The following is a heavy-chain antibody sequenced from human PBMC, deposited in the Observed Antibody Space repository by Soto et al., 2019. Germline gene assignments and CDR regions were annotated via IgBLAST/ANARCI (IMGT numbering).Heavy chain of an antibody. J-gene: IGHJ4*02. CDR1: GFTFSSYS. Sequence: PGGSLRLSCVASGFTFSSYSVNWVRQAPGKGLEWVSYISSGSKTIYYVDSVKGRFTVSTDNAKNSHFLQINILRDENTAVYYYEREDIVGARSFDYWGQGTRVIVAS. CDR3: EREDIVGARSFDY. D-gene: IGHD1-26*01. CDR2: ISSGSKTI. V-gene: IGHV3-48*02.